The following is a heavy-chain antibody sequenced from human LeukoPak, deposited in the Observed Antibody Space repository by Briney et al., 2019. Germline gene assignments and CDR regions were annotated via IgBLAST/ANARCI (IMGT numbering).Heavy chain of an antibody. J-gene: IGHJ4*02. V-gene: IGHV1-18*01. D-gene: IGHD2-21*02. CDR3: ARDQPGDTLSEY. Sequence: GASVKVSCKASGYTFTNYGISWVRQAPGQGLEWMGWISAYNDNTNYVQKFQGRVTMTTDTSTGTAYMELRSLSPDDTAVYYCARDQPGDTLSEYWGQGTLVTVSS. CDR2: ISAYNDNT. CDR1: GYTFTNYG.